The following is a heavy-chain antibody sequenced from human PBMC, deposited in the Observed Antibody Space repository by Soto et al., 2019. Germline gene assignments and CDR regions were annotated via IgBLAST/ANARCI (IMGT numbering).Heavy chain of an antibody. CDR1: GGTFSSNA. CDR3: AREALDCGGDCYSWA. V-gene: IGHV1-69*13. CDR2: IIPIFGTA. D-gene: IGHD2-21*02. Sequence: GASVKVSCKASGGTFSSNAISWVRQAPGQGLEWMGGIIPIFGTANYAQKFQGRVTITADQSTSTAYMELSSLRSEDTAVYYCAREALDCGGDCYSWAWGQGTLVTVSS. J-gene: IGHJ4*02.